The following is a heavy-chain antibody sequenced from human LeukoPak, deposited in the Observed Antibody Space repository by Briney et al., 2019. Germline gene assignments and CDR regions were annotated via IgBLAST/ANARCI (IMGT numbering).Heavy chain of an antibody. V-gene: IGHV1-69*04. CDR1: GGTFSSYT. J-gene: IGHJ4*02. D-gene: IGHD1-1*01. CDR2: IIPILGIA. Sequence: SVKVSCKASGGTFSSYTISLVRQARGRGLEWMGRIIPILGIANYAQKFQGRVTITADKSTSTAYMELSSLRSEDTAVYYCARDKATTAGDYWGQGTLVTVSS. CDR3: ARDKATTAGDY.